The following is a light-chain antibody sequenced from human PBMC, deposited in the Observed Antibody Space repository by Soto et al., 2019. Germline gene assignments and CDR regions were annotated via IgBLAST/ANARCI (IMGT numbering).Light chain of an antibody. Sequence: EIMMTQSPATLSVSPGERATLSCRASQSITGNLTWYQQKPGQAPRLLIYGASTRATGIPDRFSGSGSGTDFTLTISRLEPEDFAVYYCQQYGSSPPWTFGQGTKVDNK. CDR1: QSITGN. CDR3: QQYGSSPPWT. V-gene: IGKV3-20*01. J-gene: IGKJ1*01. CDR2: GAS.